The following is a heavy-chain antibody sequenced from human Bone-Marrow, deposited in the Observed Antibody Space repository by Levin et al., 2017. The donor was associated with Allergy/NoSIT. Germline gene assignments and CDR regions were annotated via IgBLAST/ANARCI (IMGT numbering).Heavy chain of an antibody. CDR1: GGSISSYY. V-gene: IGHV4-59*01. CDR3: ARAHCSSTSCQGGWYFDL. D-gene: IGHD2-2*01. J-gene: IGHJ2*01. CDR2: IYYSGST. Sequence: PSETLSLTCTVSGGSISSYYWSWIRQPPGKGLEWIGYIYYSGSTNYNPSLKSRVTISVDTSKNQFSLKLSSVTAADTAVYYCARAHCSSTSCQGGWYFDLWGRGTLVTVSS.